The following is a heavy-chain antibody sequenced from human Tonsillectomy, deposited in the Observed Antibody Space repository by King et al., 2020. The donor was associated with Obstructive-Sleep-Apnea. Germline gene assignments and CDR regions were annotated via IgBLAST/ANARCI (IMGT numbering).Heavy chain of an antibody. CDR1: GGSISSYY. V-gene: IGHV4-59*01. CDR2: IYYSGST. CDR3: ARGDSYGSGINWFDP. J-gene: IGHJ5*02. Sequence: QLQESGPGLVKPSETLSLTCTVSGGSISSYYWSWIRQPPGKGLEWIGYIYYSGSTNYNPSLKSRVTISVDTSKNQFSLKLSSVTAADTAVYYCARGDSYGSGINWFDPWGQGTLVTVSS. D-gene: IGHD3-10*01.